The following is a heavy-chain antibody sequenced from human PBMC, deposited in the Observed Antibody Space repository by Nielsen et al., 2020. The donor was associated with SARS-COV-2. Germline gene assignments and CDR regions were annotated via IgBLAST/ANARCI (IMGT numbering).Heavy chain of an antibody. CDR2: IYHSGRT. CDR1: GGSISSGGYS. CDR3: ARGGRITFGGADDAFDI. V-gene: IGHV4-30-2*01. J-gene: IGHJ3*02. Sequence: SETLSLTCAVSGGSISSGGYSWSWIRQPPGKGLEWIGYIYHSGRTYYNPSLKSRVTISVDRSKNQFSLKLSSVTAADTAVYYCARGGRITFGGADDAFDIWGQGTTVTVSS. D-gene: IGHD3-16*01.